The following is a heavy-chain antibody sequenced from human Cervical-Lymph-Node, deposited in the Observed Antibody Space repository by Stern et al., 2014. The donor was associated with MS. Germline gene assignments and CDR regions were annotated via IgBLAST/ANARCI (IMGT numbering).Heavy chain of an antibody. CDR1: GYTFSGFY. CDR3: ARGRGHGYDFVFLSY. CDR2: INPNNGGT. J-gene: IGHJ4*02. V-gene: IGHV1-2*02. D-gene: IGHD5-12*01. Sequence: QVQLVQSGADVKKPGASVRVSCKASGYTFSGFYMHWVRQAPGQGLGWMGWINPNNGGTKSAQKFQGRVTMTRDTSTSTAYMELSSLTSDDTAVYYCARGRGHGYDFVFLSYWGQGTLVTVSS.